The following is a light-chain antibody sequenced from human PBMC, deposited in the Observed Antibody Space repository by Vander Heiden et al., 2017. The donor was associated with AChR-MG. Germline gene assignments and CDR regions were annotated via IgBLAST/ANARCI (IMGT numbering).Light chain of an antibody. Sequence: DIQLTQSPSSLSASVGDRVTITCRASQGISDYLAWYQQKPGKVPKLMIYAASTLQSGVPSRFSGSGSGTDFTLTISSLQPEDVATYYCQKYNSAPHTFGQGTKLEIK. J-gene: IGKJ2*01. CDR2: AAS. V-gene: IGKV1-27*01. CDR3: QKYNSAPHT. CDR1: QGISDY.